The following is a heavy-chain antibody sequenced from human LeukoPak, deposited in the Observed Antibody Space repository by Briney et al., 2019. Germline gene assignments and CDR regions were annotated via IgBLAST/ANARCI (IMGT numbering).Heavy chain of an antibody. CDR1: GGSISSYY. Sequence: PSETLSLTCTVSGGSISSYYWSWIRQPAGKGLEWIGRIYTSGSTNYNPSLKSPVTMSVDTSKNPFSMKLSSVTAADTAVYYCARLMIPDILTGYYYYGMDVWGQGTTVTVSS. CDR2: IYTSGST. D-gene: IGHD3-9*01. J-gene: IGHJ6*02. V-gene: IGHV4-4*07. CDR3: ARLMIPDILTGYYYYGMDV.